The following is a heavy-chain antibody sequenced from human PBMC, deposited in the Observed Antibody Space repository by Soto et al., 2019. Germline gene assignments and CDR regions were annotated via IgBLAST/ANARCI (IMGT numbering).Heavy chain of an antibody. CDR1: GGCFSGYY. Sequence: SETLSLTCAVYGGCFSGYYWSWIRQPPGKGLEWIGEINHSGSTNYNPSLKSRVTISVDTSKNQFSLKLSSVTAADTAVYYCARGDTAMVLYYYGMDVWGQGTTVT. CDR3: ARGDTAMVLYYYGMDV. V-gene: IGHV4-34*01. CDR2: INHSGST. J-gene: IGHJ6*02. D-gene: IGHD5-18*01.